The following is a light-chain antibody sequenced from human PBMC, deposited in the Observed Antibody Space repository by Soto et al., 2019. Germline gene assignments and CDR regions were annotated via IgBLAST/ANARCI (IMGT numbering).Light chain of an antibody. V-gene: IGKV3-15*01. Sequence: EIVRTQSPATLSVSQGERATLSCRASQSVSSNLAWYQQKPGQAPRLLIYGASTRATGTPVRFSGSGSGTEFTLTISSLQSEDFAVYYCQQYNNWPPWTFGQGTKVDIK. J-gene: IGKJ1*01. CDR1: QSVSSN. CDR2: GAS. CDR3: QQYNNWPPWT.